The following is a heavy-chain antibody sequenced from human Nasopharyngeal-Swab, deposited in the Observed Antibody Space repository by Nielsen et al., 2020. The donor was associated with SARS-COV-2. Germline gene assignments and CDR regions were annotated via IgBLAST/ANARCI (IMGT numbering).Heavy chain of an antibody. D-gene: IGHD6-19*01. V-gene: IGHV4-59*01. J-gene: IGHJ4*02. Sequence: GSLRLSGTVSGGSISSYYWSWIRQPPGKGLEWIGYIYYSGSTNYNPSLKSRVTISVDTSKNQFSLKLSSVTAADTAVYYCARGSGWTLDYWGQGTLVTVSS. CDR3: ARGSGWTLDY. CDR2: IYYSGST. CDR1: GGSISSYY.